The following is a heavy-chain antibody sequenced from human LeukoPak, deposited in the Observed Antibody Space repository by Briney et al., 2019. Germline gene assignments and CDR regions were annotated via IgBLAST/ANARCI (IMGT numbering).Heavy chain of an antibody. CDR1: GFTFSSYA. CDR3: ARGYDLLTGYLYYFDY. CDR2: ISYDGTNK. D-gene: IGHD3-9*01. Sequence: PGRSLRLSCSASGFTFSSYAMHSGRQAPGKGLEWVVVISYDGTNKYYAYSVKGRFTISRDNSTNTLYLQLSSLTAEDTAVFYCARGYDLLTGYLYYFDYWGQGTLVTVSS. V-gene: IGHV3-30*15. J-gene: IGHJ4*02.